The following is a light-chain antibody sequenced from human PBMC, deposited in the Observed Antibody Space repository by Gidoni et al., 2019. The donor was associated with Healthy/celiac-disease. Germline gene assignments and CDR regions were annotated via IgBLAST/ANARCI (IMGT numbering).Light chain of an antibody. Sequence: EIVLTQSPGTLSLSPGERATLSCRASQSVSSSYLALHQQKPGQAPRLLIYGASSRATGIPDRFSGSGSGTDFTLTISRLEPEDFAVYYCQQYGSLTGFGQGTKVEIK. CDR2: GAS. CDR1: QSVSSSY. V-gene: IGKV3-20*01. CDR3: QQYGSLTG. J-gene: IGKJ1*01.